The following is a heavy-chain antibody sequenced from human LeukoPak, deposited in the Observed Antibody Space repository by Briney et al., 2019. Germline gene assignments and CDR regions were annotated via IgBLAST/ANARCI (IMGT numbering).Heavy chain of an antibody. J-gene: IGHJ4*02. V-gene: IGHV3-23*01. CDR1: GFTFSSYG. Sequence: GGTLRLSCAASGFTFSSYGMSWARQAPGKGLEWVSAISGSGGSTYYADSVKGRFTISRDNSKNTLYLQMNSLRAEDTAVYYCAKVPSLPYGDYRWDLDYWGQGTLVTVSS. CDR3: AKVPSLPYGDYRWDLDY. D-gene: IGHD4-17*01. CDR2: ISGSGGST.